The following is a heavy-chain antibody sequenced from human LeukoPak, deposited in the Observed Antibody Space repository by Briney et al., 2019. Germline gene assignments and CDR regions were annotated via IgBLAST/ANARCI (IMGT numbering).Heavy chain of an antibody. D-gene: IGHD3-22*01. J-gene: IGHJ1*01. CDR2: INPSGGST. CDR1: DYTFTNYG. CDR3: ARAPYESSGYTSFQH. Sequence: ASVKVSCKASDYTFTNYGISWVRQAPGQGLEWMGIINPSGGSTNYAQKFQGRVTMTRDTSTSTVYMELSSLRSEDTAVYYCARAPYESSGYTSFQHWGQGTLVTVSS. V-gene: IGHV1-46*01.